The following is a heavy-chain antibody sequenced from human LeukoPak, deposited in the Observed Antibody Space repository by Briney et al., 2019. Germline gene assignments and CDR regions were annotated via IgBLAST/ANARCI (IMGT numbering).Heavy chain of an antibody. Sequence: SETLALTCTVFGYSISSGYYWSWIRQPPGKWLEWIGHIYHSGRTYYNPSLKRRVTISVHTSKNQFSLKLSSVTATDTAVYYCARSLRSNLDFDYWGQETLVTVSS. CDR1: GYSISSGYY. CDR2: IYHSGRT. CDR3: ARSLRSNLDFDY. J-gene: IGHJ4*02. V-gene: IGHV4-38-2*02.